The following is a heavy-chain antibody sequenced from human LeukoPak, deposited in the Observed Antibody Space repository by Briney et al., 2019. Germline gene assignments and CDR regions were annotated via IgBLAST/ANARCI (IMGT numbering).Heavy chain of an antibody. D-gene: IGHD3-16*01. CDR3: ARDQRRDYGDFFDN. CDR1: GDSISSYF. V-gene: IGHV4-59*01. J-gene: IGHJ4*02. Sequence: SETLSLTCTVSGDSISSYFWSWIRQSPGKGLEWIGYTHYSGCTSYNPSLTSRVTISLDTSKNQFYLRLSSVTASDTAFYYCARDQRRDYGDFFDNWGQGTLVTVSS. CDR2: THYSGCT.